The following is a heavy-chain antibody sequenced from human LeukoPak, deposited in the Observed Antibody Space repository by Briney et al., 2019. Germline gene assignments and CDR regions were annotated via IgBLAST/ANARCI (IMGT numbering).Heavy chain of an antibody. CDR1: GFTFSTYG. Sequence: GGSLRLSCTASGFTFSTYGMHWVRQAPGKGLEWVAVISYDGNDKYYADSVKGRFTISRDSSKNTLYLQMNSLRAEDTAVYYCAKDLKRYQLLYLDAFDIWGQGTMVTVSS. V-gene: IGHV3-30*18. J-gene: IGHJ3*02. D-gene: IGHD2-2*02. CDR3: AKDLKRYQLLYLDAFDI. CDR2: ISYDGNDK.